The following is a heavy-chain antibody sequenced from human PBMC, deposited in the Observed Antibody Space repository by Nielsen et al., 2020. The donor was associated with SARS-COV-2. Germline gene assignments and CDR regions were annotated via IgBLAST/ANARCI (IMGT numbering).Heavy chain of an antibody. CDR3: ARDTLGADTAYAFDI. J-gene: IGHJ3*02. CDR1: GFTFSSYG. V-gene: IGHV3-33*01. Sequence: GGSLRLSCAASGFTFSSYGMHWVRQAPGKGLEWVAVIWYDGSNKYYADSVKGRFTISRDNSKNTLYLQMNSLRAEDTAVYYCARDTLGADTAYAFDIWGQGTMVTVSS. D-gene: IGHD5-18*01. CDR2: IWYDGSNK.